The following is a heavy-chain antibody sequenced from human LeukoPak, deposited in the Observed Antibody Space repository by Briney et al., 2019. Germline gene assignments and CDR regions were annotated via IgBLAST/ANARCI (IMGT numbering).Heavy chain of an antibody. CDR1: GGSISSYY. J-gene: IGHJ6*02. Sequence: SETLSLTCTVSGGSISSYYWGWIRQPPGKGLEWIGSIYYSGSTYYNPSLKSRVTISVDTSKNQFSLKLSSVTAADTAVYYCARSVSTRSKLSYYYYGMDVWGQGTTVTVSS. D-gene: IGHD2-2*01. CDR3: ARSVSTRSKLSYYYYGMDV. CDR2: IYYSGST. V-gene: IGHV4-39*01.